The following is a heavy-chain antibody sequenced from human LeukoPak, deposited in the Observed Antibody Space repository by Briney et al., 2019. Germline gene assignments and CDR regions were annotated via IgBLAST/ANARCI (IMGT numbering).Heavy chain of an antibody. Sequence: GGSLRLSCAASGFTFSSYGMHWVRQAPGKGLEWVAVIRYDGSNKYYADSVKGRFTISRDNSKNTLYLQMNSLRAEDTAVYYCAREDSSGYYWSSYYFDYWGQGTLVTVSS. CDR2: IRYDGSNK. CDR3: AREDSSGYYWSSYYFDY. V-gene: IGHV3-33*01. J-gene: IGHJ4*02. D-gene: IGHD3-22*01. CDR1: GFTFSSYG.